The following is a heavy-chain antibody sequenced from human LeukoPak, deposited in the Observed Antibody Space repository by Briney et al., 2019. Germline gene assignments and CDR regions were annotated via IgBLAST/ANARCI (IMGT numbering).Heavy chain of an antibody. D-gene: IGHD2-15*01. J-gene: IGHJ4*02. CDR2: ISSSVSTI. CDR3: ARDPRYCSGGSCYSIGYYFDY. Sequence: PGGSLRLSCAASGFTFSSYEMNWVRQAPGKGLEWVSYISSSVSTIYYADSVKGRFTISRDNAKNSLYLQMNSLRAEDTAVYYCARDPRYCSGGSCYSIGYYFDYWGQGTLVTVSS. V-gene: IGHV3-48*03. CDR1: GFTFSSYE.